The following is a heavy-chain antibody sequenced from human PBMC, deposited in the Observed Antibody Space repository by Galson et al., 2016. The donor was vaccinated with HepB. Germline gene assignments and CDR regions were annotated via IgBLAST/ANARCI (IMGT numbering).Heavy chain of an antibody. CDR3: ARDRGYGSDTFDF. Sequence: SVKVSCKASGYTFSAYGISWVRQAPGQGLEWVGWVSTYDGDTNYAQKVQGRVTMTTDTFTNTAYMELRSLTSDDTAVYYCARDRGYGSDTFDFWGQGTVLTVSS. D-gene: IGHD5-18*01. CDR2: VSTYDGDT. J-gene: IGHJ3*01. V-gene: IGHV1-18*01. CDR1: GYTFSAYG.